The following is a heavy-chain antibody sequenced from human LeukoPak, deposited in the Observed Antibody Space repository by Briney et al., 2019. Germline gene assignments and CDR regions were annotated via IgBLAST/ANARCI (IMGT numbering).Heavy chain of an antibody. CDR3: ARDKVVGATYFDY. V-gene: IGHV3-64*01. CDR1: GFTFSSYA. Sequence: GGSLRLSCAASGFTFSSYAMHWVRQAPGKGLEYVSAISSNGGSTYYANSVKGRFTTSRDNSKNTLYLQMNSLRAEDTAVYYCARDKVVGATYFDYWGQGTLVTVSA. CDR2: ISSNGGST. J-gene: IGHJ4*02. D-gene: IGHD1-26*01.